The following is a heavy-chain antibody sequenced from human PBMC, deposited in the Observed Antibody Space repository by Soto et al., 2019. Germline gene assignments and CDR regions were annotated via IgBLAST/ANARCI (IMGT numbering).Heavy chain of an antibody. D-gene: IGHD2-15*01. CDR2: IYYSGST. Sequence: ETLSLTCTVSGGSVSSGSYYWSWIRQPPGKGLEWIGYIYYSGSTNYNPSLKSRVTISVDTSKNQFSLKLSSVTAADTAVYYCAKDVLPDYYYYYMDVWGKGTTVTVSS. J-gene: IGHJ6*03. CDR1: GGSVSSGSYY. V-gene: IGHV4-61*01. CDR3: AKDVLPDYYYYYMDV.